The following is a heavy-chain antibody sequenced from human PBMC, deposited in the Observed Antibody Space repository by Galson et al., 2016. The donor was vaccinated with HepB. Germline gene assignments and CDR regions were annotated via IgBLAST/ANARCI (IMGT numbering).Heavy chain of an antibody. CDR2: INPNNGGT. V-gene: IGHV1-2*02. CDR1: GYIFTGYY. CDR3: ATCSGGSCYDWYFDL. J-gene: IGHJ2*01. Sequence: SVKVSCKASGYIFTGYYMHWVRQAPGQGLEWMGWINPNNGGTNYAQKFQGRVTMTRDTSISTAYMELSRLRSDDTAVYYCATCSGGSCYDWYFDLWGRGTLVTGSS. D-gene: IGHD2-15*01.